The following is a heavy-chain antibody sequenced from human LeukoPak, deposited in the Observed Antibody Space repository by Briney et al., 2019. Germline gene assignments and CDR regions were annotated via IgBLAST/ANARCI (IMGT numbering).Heavy chain of an antibody. CDR3: ARLSSLANIAARGRTWLDP. D-gene: IGHD6-6*01. CDR1: GYSISSGYY. Sequence: SETLSLTCTVSGYSISSGYYWGWIRQPPGKGLEWIGSIYHSGSTYYNPSLKSRVTISVDTSKNQFSLKLSSVTAADTAVYYCARLSSLANIAARGRTWLDPWGQGSLVTVSS. CDR2: IYHSGST. V-gene: IGHV4-38-2*02. J-gene: IGHJ5*02.